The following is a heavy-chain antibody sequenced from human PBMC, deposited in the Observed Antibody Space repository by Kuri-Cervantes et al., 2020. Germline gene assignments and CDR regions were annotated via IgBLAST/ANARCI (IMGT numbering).Heavy chain of an antibody. D-gene: IGHD5-24*01. CDR2: INLNSGGT. J-gene: IGHJ4*02. CDR1: GYTFTGYY. V-gene: IGHV1-2*02. Sequence: ASVKVSCKASGYTFTGYYMHWVRQAPGQGLEWMGWINLNSGGTNYAQKFQGGVTMTRDTSISTAYMELSRLRSDDTAVYYCARTPKVRDKAYWGQGTLVTVSS. CDR3: ARTPKVRDKAY.